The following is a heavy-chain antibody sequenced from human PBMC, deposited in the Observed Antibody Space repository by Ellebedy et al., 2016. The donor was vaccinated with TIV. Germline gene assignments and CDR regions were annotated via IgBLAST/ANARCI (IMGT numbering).Heavy chain of an antibody. J-gene: IGHJ4*02. CDR1: GISLRSYA. V-gene: IGHV3-23*01. CDR2: IAGTGGTT. Sequence: GESLKISCAASGISLRSYAMSWVRQAQGKGLEWVSTIAGTGGTTYYRDSVKGRFTVSRDTSRNTLYLQMNSLRVEDTAVYYCVRWGEFWGQGTLVTVSS. CDR3: VRWGEF. D-gene: IGHD3-16*01.